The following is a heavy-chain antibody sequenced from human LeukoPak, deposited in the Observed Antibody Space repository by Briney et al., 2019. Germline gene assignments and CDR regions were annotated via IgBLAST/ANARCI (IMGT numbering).Heavy chain of an antibody. V-gene: IGHV3-72*01. CDR2: TRNKANSYTT. CDR1: GFTFSDHY. Sequence: GGSLRPSCAASGFTFSDHYMDWVRQAPGKGLEWVGRTRNKANSYTTEYAASVKGRFTISRDDSKNSLYLQMNSLKTEDTAVYYCAVTGLEYYYGMDVWGQGTTVTVSS. J-gene: IGHJ6*02. D-gene: IGHD3-9*01. CDR3: AVTGLEYYYGMDV.